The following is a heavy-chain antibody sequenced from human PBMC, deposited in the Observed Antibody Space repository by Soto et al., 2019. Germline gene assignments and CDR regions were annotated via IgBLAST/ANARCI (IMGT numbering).Heavy chain of an antibody. CDR1: GGTFSSYA. D-gene: IGHD3-22*01. V-gene: IGHV1-69*01. CDR3: ARSYDSGCYYPEAWGYGMDV. J-gene: IGHJ6*02. CDR2: IIPIVGTA. Sequence: QVQLVQSGAEVKKPGSSVKVSCKASGGTFSSYAISWVRQAPGQGLEWMGGIIPIVGTANYAQKFQGRVTITADESPSTAYREHSSLRADDTAVYYCARSYDSGCYYPEAWGYGMDVWGQGTTVTVSS.